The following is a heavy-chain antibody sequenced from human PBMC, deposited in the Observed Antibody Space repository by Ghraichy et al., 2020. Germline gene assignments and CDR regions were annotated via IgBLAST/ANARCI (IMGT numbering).Heavy chain of an antibody. J-gene: IGHJ4*02. Sequence: ETLSLTCTVSGGSISSSSYYWGWIRQPPGKGLEWIGSIYYSGSTYYNPSLKSRVTISVDTSKNQFSLKLSSVTAADTAVYYCARLVARPVSLDSNLFDYWGQGTLVTVSS. V-gene: IGHV4-39*01. CDR3: ARLVARPVSLDSNLFDY. D-gene: IGHD4-11*01. CDR1: GGSISSSSYY. CDR2: IYYSGST.